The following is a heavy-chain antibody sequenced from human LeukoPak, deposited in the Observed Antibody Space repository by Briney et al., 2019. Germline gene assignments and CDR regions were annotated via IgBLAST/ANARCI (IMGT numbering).Heavy chain of an antibody. CDR2: ISSSSSYI. Sequence: PGGSLRLSCAASGFTFSSYSMNWVRQAPGKGLEWVSSISSSSSYIYYADSVKGRFTISRDNAKNSLYLQMNSLRAEDTAVYYCARGGGVVTAIIYYFENWGQGTLVTVSS. CDR3: ARGGGVVTAIIYYFEN. V-gene: IGHV3-21*01. J-gene: IGHJ4*02. CDR1: GFTFSSYS. D-gene: IGHD2-21*02.